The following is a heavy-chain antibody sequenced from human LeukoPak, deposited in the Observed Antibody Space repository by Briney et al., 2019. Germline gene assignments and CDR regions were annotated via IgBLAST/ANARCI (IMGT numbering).Heavy chain of an antibody. CDR2: IRPGGSDT. J-gene: IGHJ4*02. V-gene: IGHV3-30*02. CDR1: GFTFSIPG. CDR3: AKDRVLFDY. Sequence: GGSLRLSCAASGFTFSIPGMHWVRQAPGKGLEWVAFIRPGGSDTYYADSVKGRFTISRDNSKNTLYLQMNSLRAEDTAVYYCAKDRVLFDYWGQGTLVTVSS. D-gene: IGHD3-10*01.